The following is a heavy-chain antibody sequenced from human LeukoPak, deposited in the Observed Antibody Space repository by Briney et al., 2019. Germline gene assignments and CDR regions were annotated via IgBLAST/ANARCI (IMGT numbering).Heavy chain of an antibody. J-gene: IGHJ4*02. Sequence: PGGSLRLSCAASGFTFSSYSMNWVRQAPGKGLEWVSSISSSSSYIYYVDSVKGRFTISRDNAKNSLYLQMNSLRAEDTAVYYCARVGGMVRGVIITFVDYWGQGTLVAVSS. CDR3: ARVGGMVRGVIITFVDY. CDR2: ISSSSSYI. D-gene: IGHD3-10*01. V-gene: IGHV3-21*01. CDR1: GFTFSSYS.